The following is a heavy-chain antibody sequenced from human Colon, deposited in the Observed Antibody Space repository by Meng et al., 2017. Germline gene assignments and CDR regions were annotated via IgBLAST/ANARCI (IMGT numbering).Heavy chain of an antibody. CDR3: ARGWGYCSSTSCYFLDY. D-gene: IGHD2-2*01. V-gene: IGHV4-34*01. J-gene: IGHJ4*02. CDR1: GGSFSGYY. CDR2: INHSGST. Sequence: QVQLQQWGAGLFKPSETLSLTCAVYGGSFSGYYWSWIRQPPGKGLEWIGEINHSGSTNYNPSLKSRVTISVDTSKNQFSLKLSSVTAADTAVYYCARGWGYCSSTSCYFLDYWGQGTLVTVSS.